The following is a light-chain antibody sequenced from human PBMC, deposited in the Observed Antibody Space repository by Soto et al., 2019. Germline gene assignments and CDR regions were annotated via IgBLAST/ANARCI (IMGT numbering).Light chain of an antibody. V-gene: IGLV2-14*03. CDR3: SSYTRSNTVV. CDR2: DVS. Sequence: QSALTQPAAGSGSPGQSITISCTGTKNDVGAYNYVSWCQQHPGNAPKTISYDVSNWPSGVSNRFSGSKSGNTASLTISGLQAEDEADYYCSSYTRSNTVVFGGGTKQPVL. CDR1: KNDVGAYNY. J-gene: IGLJ3*02.